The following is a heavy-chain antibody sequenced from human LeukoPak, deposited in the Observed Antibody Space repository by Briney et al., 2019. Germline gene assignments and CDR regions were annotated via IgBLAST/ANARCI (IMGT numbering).Heavy chain of an antibody. Sequence: GESLKISCKGSGYRFTNYLIAWVRQMPGQGLEWMAIIYPGDSDARYSPSFQGQVTISVDKSISTTYPRWSSLKASDTAMYYCARRGWGFGEPKRDHDTFDIWGQGTMVTVSS. CDR3: ARRGWGFGEPKRDHDTFDI. CDR2: IYPGDSDA. J-gene: IGHJ3*02. V-gene: IGHV5-51*01. D-gene: IGHD3-10*01. CDR1: GYRFTNYL.